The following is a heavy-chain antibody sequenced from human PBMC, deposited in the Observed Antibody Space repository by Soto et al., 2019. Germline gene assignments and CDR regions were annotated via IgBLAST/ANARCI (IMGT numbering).Heavy chain of an antibody. V-gene: IGHV1-2*04. CDR1: GYTFTGYY. CDR3: ARGPASGGDLAVAGYFDY. D-gene: IGHD6-19*01. Sequence: QVQLVQSGAEVKKPGASVKVSCKASGYTFTGYYMHWVRQAPGQGLEWMGWINPNSGGTNYAQKFQGWVTMTRDTPSSTADMDLSRLRSDDAAVYYCARGPASGGDLAVAGYFDYWGQGTLVTVSS. J-gene: IGHJ4*02. CDR2: INPNSGGT.